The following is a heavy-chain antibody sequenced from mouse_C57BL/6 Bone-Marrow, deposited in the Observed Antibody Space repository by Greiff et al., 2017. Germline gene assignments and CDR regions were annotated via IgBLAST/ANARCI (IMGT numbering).Heavy chain of an antibody. V-gene: IGHV10-1*01. CDR2: IRSKSNNYAT. D-gene: IGHD1-1*01. Sequence: EVKLVESGGGLVQPKGSLKLSCAASGFSFNTYAMNWVRQAPGKGLEWVARIRSKSNNYATYYADSVKDRFTISRDDSESMLYLQMNNLKTEDTAMYYCVREGYYGSEAMDYWGQGTSVTVSS. CDR1: GFSFNTYA. J-gene: IGHJ4*01. CDR3: VREGYYGSEAMDY.